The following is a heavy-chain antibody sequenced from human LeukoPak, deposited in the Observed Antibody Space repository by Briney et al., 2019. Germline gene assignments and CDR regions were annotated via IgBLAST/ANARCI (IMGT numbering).Heavy chain of an antibody. Sequence: SETLSLTCTVSGGAISSYYWSWIRQPPGKGLEWIGYIYTSGSTNYNPSLKSRVTISVDTSKNQFSLKLSSVTAADTAVYYCARRIQDSSGYYHYFDYWGQGTLVTVSS. J-gene: IGHJ4*02. CDR2: IYTSGST. CDR3: ARRIQDSSGYYHYFDY. V-gene: IGHV4-4*09. CDR1: GGAISSYY. D-gene: IGHD3-22*01.